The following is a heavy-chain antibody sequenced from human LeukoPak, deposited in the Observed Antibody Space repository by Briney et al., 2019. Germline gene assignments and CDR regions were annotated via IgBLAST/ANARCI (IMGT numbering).Heavy chain of an antibody. CDR1: GFTFSSYW. CDR3: ARDLRNIGYRTGGVCSGSFDY. V-gene: IGHV3-74*01. Sequence: LTGGSLRLSCAASGFTFSSYWMHWVRQAPGKGLVWVSRINSDGSSTSYADSVKGRFTISRDNAKNSLYLQMNSLRDEDTAVYYCARDLRNIGYRTGGVCSGSFDYWGQGTLVTVSS. J-gene: IGHJ4*02. D-gene: IGHD2-8*02. CDR2: INSDGSST.